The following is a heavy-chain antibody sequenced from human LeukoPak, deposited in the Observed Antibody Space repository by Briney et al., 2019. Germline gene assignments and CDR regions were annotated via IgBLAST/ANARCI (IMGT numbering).Heavy chain of an antibody. CDR2: IYYSGST. CDR1: GGSISSYY. D-gene: IGHD3-22*01. CDR3: ARRRQPYYYDSSGYYRPIDAFDI. J-gene: IGHJ3*02. V-gene: IGHV4-59*08. Sequence: SETLSLTRTVSGGSISSYYWSWIRQPPGKGLEWIGYIYYSGSTNYNPSLKSRVTISVDTSKNQFSLKLSSVTAADTAVYYCARRRQPYYYDSSGYYRPIDAFDIWGQGTMVTVSS.